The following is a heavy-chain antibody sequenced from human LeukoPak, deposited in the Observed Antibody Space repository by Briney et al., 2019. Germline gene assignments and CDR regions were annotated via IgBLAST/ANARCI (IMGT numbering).Heavy chain of an antibody. CDR1: GFTFSSYS. V-gene: IGHV3-21*01. J-gene: IGHJ4*02. CDR3: ASLPWLVRWVYY. Sequence: KAGGSLRLSCVASGFTFSSYSMNWVRQAPGKGLEWVSSISSSSSYIYYADSVKGRFTISRDNAKNSLYLQMNSLRAEDTAVYYCASLPWLVRWVYYWGQGTLVTVSS. D-gene: IGHD6-19*01. CDR2: ISSSSSYI.